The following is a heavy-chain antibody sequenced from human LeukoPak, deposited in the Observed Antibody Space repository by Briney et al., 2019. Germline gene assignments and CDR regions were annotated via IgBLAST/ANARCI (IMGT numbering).Heavy chain of an antibody. J-gene: IGHJ6*03. CDR2: MNPNSGNT. CDR3: ARGRYYGSGCYYYYMDV. D-gene: IGHD3-10*01. Sequence: ASVKVSCKASGYTFTSYDINWVRQATGQGLEWMGWMNPNSGNTGYAQKFQGRVTMTRNTSISTAYMELSSLRSEDTAVYYCARGRYYGSGCYYYYMDVWGKGTTVTVSS. V-gene: IGHV1-8*01. CDR1: GYTFTSYD.